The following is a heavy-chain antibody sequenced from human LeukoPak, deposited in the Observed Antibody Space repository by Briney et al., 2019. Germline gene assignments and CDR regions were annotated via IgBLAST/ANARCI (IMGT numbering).Heavy chain of an antibody. CDR1: GGSFSGYY. Sequence: KSSETLSLTCAVYGGSFSGYYWSWIRQPPGKGLEWIGEINHSGSTNYNPSLKSRVTISVDTSKNQFSLKLSSVTAADTAVYYCARSKHPSPLLYWGQGTLATVSS. D-gene: IGHD2/OR15-2a*01. CDR2: INHSGST. CDR3: ARSKHPSPLLY. J-gene: IGHJ4*02. V-gene: IGHV4-34*01.